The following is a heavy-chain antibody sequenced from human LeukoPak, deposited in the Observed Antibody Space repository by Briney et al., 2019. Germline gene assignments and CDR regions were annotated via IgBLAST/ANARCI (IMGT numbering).Heavy chain of an antibody. CDR3: ARNARSSSWYPGAFDY. V-gene: IGHV4-39*07. Sequence: SETLSLTCTVSGGSISSSSYYWGWIRQPPGKGLEWIGSIYYSGSTYYNPSLKSRVTISVDTSKNQFSLKLSSVTAADTAVYYCARNARSSSWYPGAFDYWGQGTLVTVSS. J-gene: IGHJ4*02. CDR2: IYYSGST. CDR1: GGSISSSSYY. D-gene: IGHD6-13*01.